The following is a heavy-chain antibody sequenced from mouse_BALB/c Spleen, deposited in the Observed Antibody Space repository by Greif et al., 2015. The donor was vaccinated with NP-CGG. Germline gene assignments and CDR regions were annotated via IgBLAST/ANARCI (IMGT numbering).Heavy chain of an antibody. D-gene: IGHD2-4*01. V-gene: IGHV2-9*02. J-gene: IGHJ4*01. CDR3: ARDSVYDYDKVMDY. CDR1: GFSLTSYG. Sequence: QVQLQQSGPGLVAPSQSLSITCTVSGFSLTSYGVHWVRQPPGKGLEWLGVIWAGGSTNYNSALMSRLSISKDNSKSQVFLKMDRLQADDTAMYYCARDSVYDYDKVMDYWGQGTSVTVCS. CDR2: IWAGGST.